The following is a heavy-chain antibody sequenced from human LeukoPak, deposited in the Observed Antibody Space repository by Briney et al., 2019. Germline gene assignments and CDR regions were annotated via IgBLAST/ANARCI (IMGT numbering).Heavy chain of an antibody. CDR2: ISVSSSDI. Sequence: NPGGSLRLSCAASGFTFSTYSMNWVRQAPGKGLEWVSCISVSSSDIYYAESVEGRFTISRDNTRNSMFLQMNSLRDEDTAVYYCARGQGFAERGYTRNFDRWGQGTLVTVSS. D-gene: IGHD5-18*01. CDR1: GFTFSTYS. V-gene: IGHV3-21*06. CDR3: ARGQGFAERGYTRNFDR. J-gene: IGHJ4*02.